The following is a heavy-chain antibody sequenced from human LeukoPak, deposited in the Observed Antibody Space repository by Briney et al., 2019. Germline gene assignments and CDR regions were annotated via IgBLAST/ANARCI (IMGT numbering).Heavy chain of an antibody. D-gene: IGHD3-22*01. Sequence: GGSLRLSCAASGFTFSSYAMSWVRQAPGKGLEWVSSISAYGKRTYYTDSVKGRFTISRDNAKNSLYLQMNSLRAEDTAVYYCARPYGDSSGYAWYSDLWGRGTLVTVSS. CDR2: ISAYGKRT. CDR1: GFTFSSYA. V-gene: IGHV3-23*01. CDR3: ARPYGDSSGYAWYSDL. J-gene: IGHJ2*01.